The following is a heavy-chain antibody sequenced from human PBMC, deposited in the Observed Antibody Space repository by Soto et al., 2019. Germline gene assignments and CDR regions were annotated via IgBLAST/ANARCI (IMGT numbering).Heavy chain of an antibody. J-gene: IGHJ6*02. D-gene: IGHD2-15*01. Sequence: ASVKVSCKASGYTFTGYAMHWVRQAPGQRLEWMGWINAGNGNTKYSQKFQGRVTITADASTGTVYMELSSLRSDDTATYFCARYRHCSGDSCNYYYIMDLWGQGTTVPVSS. CDR3: ARYRHCSGDSCNYYYIMDL. CDR1: GYTFTGYA. CDR2: INAGNGNT. V-gene: IGHV1-3*01.